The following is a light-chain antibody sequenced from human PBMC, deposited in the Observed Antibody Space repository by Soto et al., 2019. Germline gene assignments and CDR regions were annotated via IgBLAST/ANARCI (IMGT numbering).Light chain of an antibody. CDR2: NVS. J-gene: IGLJ2*01. Sequence: QSALTQPASVSGCPGQSITISCTGSSSDVGNHNSVSWYQHHPGKAPKLVIYNVSNRPSGVSNRFSGSKSGNTASLTISGLQAEDEADYYCSSYTTTTTLVVFGGGTQLTVL. CDR3: SSYTTTTTLVV. CDR1: SSDVGNHNS. V-gene: IGLV2-14*03.